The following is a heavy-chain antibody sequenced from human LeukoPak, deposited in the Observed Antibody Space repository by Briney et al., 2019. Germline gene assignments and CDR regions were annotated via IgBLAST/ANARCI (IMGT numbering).Heavy chain of an antibody. V-gene: IGHV3-30*18. J-gene: IGHJ4*02. CDR1: GFTFSSYG. D-gene: IGHD1-26*01. CDR2: ISYDGSNK. Sequence: PGRSLRLSCAASGFTFSSYGMHWVRQAPGKGLEWVAVISYDGSNKYYADSVKGRFTISSDNSKNTLHLQMNSLRAEDTAVYYCAKDHESGSPPDYWGQGTLVTVSS. CDR3: AKDHESGSPPDY.